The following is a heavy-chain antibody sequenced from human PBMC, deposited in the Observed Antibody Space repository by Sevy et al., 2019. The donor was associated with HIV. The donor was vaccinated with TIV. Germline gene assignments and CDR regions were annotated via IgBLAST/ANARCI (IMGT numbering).Heavy chain of an antibody. D-gene: IGHD3-22*01. CDR3: ASLPNNYYDIGGYSGDDAFDL. Sequence: GGSLRLSCAASGFAFSNYGMHWVRQAPGKGLEWVAVIWNDIINKHYAHSVKGRFTISRDNSQNTLYLQMNSLRAEDTAVYYCASLPNNYYDIGGYSGDDAFDLWGQGTMVTVSS. CDR1: GFAFSNYG. V-gene: IGHV3-33*03. CDR2: IWNDIINK. J-gene: IGHJ3*01.